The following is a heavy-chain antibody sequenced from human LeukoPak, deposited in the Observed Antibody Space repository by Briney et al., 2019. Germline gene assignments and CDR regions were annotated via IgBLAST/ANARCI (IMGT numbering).Heavy chain of an antibody. CDR1: GSSYSLYW. D-gene: IGHD3-10*02. CDR3: ARSHVQGDGLDY. CDR2: IYSGDSRT. J-gene: IGHJ4*02. V-gene: IGHV5-51*01. Sequence: GESLKISCQGTGSSYSLYWISWVRQMPGKGLEWMGIIYSGDSRTRYSPSFQGQVTISADKSINTAYLQWGSLRASDTAIYYCARSHVQGDGLDYWGQGTPVTVSS.